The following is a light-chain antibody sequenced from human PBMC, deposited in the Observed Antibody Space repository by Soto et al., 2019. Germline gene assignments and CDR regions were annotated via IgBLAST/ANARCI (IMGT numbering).Light chain of an antibody. CDR1: QSVTSTF. CDR3: QQYGSSPPT. Sequence: VLTQSPGTLSLSPGERATLSCRASQSVTSTFLAWYQQKPGQAPRLLIHDASSRATGLPDRFSGSGSGTDFTLTISRLEPEDFAVYYCQQYGSSPPTFGQGTKVEIK. CDR2: DAS. J-gene: IGKJ1*01. V-gene: IGKV3-20*01.